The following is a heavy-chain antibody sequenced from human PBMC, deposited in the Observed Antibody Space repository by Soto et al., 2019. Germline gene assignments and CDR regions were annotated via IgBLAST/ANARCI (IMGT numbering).Heavy chain of an antibody. V-gene: IGHV1-18*01. CDR2: ISAYNGNT. D-gene: IGHD3-10*01. J-gene: IGHJ6*02. Sequence: ASVKVSCKASGYTFTSYGISWVRQAPGQGLEWMGWISAYNGNTNYAQKLQGRVTMTTDTSTSTAYMELRSLRSDDTAVYYCARDALRLGFGELHPGRYGMDVWGQGTTVTVSS. CDR3: ARDALRLGFGELHPGRYGMDV. CDR1: GYTFTSYG.